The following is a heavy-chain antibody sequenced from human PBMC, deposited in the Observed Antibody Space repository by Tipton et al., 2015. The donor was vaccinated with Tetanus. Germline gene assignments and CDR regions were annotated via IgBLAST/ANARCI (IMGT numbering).Heavy chain of an antibody. D-gene: IGHD6-25*01. CDR3: AIAQPPDGAASGAMDV. CDR1: GFTFGKYA. V-gene: IGHV3-23*01. CDR2: LTGSGDRA. J-gene: IGHJ6*02. Sequence: SLRLSCVVSGFTFGKYAMTWVRRAPGRGLEWVASLTGSGDRAYYSYSVRGRFTGSRDTVKKTHFLQMDSLTVDDTAVYYCAIAQPPDGAASGAMDVWGQGTAVTVSS.